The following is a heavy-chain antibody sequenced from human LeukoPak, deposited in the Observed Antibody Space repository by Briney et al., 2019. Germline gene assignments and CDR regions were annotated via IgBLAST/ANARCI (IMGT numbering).Heavy chain of an antibody. CDR2: IYYSGST. J-gene: IGHJ4*02. CDR3: ARHKNPPGDFDY. V-gene: IGHV4-59*08. Sequence: SETLSLTCTVSGGSISSYYWSWIRQPPGKGLEWIWYIYYSGSTNYNPSLKSRVTISVDTSKNQFSLKLSSVTAADTAVYYCARHKNPPGDFDYWGQGTLVTVSS. CDR1: GGSISSYY. D-gene: IGHD1-14*01.